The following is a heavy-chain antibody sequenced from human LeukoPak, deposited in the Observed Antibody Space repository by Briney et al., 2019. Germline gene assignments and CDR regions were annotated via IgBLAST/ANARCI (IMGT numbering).Heavy chain of an antibody. J-gene: IGHJ6*03. CDR3: ARDAYDFWGGSIYFYFYMDD. CDR1: EFAFSEYS. Sequence: PGGSLRLSCAPSEFAFSEYSMNWVRQAPGKGLEWVAFISNNGSSVQYADSVKGRFTVSRDNAKNSLYLQMNSLRAEDTAVYYCARDAYDFWGGSIYFYFYMDDWGKGTTVIVSS. CDR2: ISNNGSSV. D-gene: IGHD3-3*01. V-gene: IGHV3-48*01.